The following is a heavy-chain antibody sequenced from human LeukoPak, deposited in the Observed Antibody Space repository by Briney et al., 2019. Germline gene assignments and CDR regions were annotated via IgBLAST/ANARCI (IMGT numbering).Heavy chain of an antibody. D-gene: IGHD3-16*01. CDR3: ARRGAASDAFDI. CDR2: IKSDGSST. Sequence: GGSLRLSCAASGFTFSSYWMHWARQAPGKGLVWVSRIKSDGSSTSDADSVKGRFTISRDNAKNTLYLQMNSLRAEDTAVYYCARRGAASDAFDIWGQGTMVTVSS. J-gene: IGHJ3*02. V-gene: IGHV3-74*01. CDR1: GFTFSSYW.